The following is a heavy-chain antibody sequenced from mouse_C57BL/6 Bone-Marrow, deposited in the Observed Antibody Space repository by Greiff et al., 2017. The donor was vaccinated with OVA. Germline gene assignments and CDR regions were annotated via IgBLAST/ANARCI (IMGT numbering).Heavy chain of an antibody. CDR2: ISSGSSTI. Sequence: EVQLVESGGGLVKPGGSLKLSCAASGFTFSDYGMHWVRQAPEKGLEWVAYISSGSSTIYYADTVKGRFTISRDNAKNTLFLQRTSLRSEDTAMYYCARRFAYWGQGTLVTVSA. V-gene: IGHV5-17*01. CDR3: ARRFAY. J-gene: IGHJ3*01. CDR1: GFTFSDYG.